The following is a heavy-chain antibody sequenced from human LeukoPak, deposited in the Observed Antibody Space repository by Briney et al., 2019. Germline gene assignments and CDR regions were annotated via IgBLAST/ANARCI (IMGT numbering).Heavy chain of an antibody. CDR1: GYVIATYY. D-gene: IGHD5-24*01. CDR2: INPSGGST. Sequence: ASVKVSCKASGYVIATYYMDWVRQAPGQGLEWMGRINPSGGSTNYARQFQDRVTMTSDTSTTTVYMELSSLRSEDTAVYFCARVSRDGYYLFDYWGQGTLVTVSS. V-gene: IGHV1-46*01. J-gene: IGHJ4*02. CDR3: ARVSRDGYYLFDY.